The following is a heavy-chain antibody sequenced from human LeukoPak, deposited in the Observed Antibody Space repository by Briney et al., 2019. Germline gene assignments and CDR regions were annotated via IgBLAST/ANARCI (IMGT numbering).Heavy chain of an antibody. CDR1: GYTFTSYY. CDR3: ARDQSGYSNPEALEY. CDR2: INPRGGST. V-gene: IGHV1-46*01. D-gene: IGHD4-11*01. Sequence: ASVKVSCKASGYTFTSYYMHWVRQAPGQGLAWMGIINPRGGSTSYAQKFQGRVTMTTDTSTSTVYMELSSLRSEDTAVYYCARDQSGYSNPEALEYWGQGTLVTVSS. J-gene: IGHJ4*02.